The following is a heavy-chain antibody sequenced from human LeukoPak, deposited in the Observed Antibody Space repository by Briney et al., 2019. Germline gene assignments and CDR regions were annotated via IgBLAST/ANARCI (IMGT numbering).Heavy chain of an antibody. V-gene: IGHV4-59*08. Sequence: PSETLSLTCTVSGGSISSYYWSWIRQPPGKGLEWIGYIYYSGSTNYNPSLNRRVTISVATSKTQFSLKLSSVTAADTAVYYCARHRAAVPYWYFDLWGRGTLVTVSS. CDR2: IYYSGST. CDR1: GGSISSYY. CDR3: ARHRAAVPYWYFDL. D-gene: IGHD6-13*01. J-gene: IGHJ2*01.